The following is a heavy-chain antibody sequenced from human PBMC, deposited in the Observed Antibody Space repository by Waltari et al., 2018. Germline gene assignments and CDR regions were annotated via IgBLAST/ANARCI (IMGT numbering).Heavy chain of an antibody. Sequence: QVQLQESGPGLVKPSETLSLTCTVSGGSISSPSWSWIRPPPGKGLEWIGYIYYSGSTNYNPSLKSRVTISVDTSKNQFSLKLSSVTAADTAVYYCARGGDYGGNSEEEGSFNYWGQGTLVTVSS. V-gene: IGHV4-59*11. CDR3: ARGGDYGGNSEEEGSFNY. D-gene: IGHD4-17*01. CDR1: GGSISSPS. J-gene: IGHJ4*02. CDR2: IYYSGST.